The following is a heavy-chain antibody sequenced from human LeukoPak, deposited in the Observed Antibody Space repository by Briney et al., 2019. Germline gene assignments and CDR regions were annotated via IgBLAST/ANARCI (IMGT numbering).Heavy chain of an antibody. J-gene: IGHJ4*02. V-gene: IGHV4-38-2*02. CDR2: IYHSGST. CDR1: GYSISSGYY. CDR3: ARGEYQLLPTTDY. D-gene: IGHD2-2*01. Sequence: PSETLSLTCTVSGYSISSGYYWGWIRQPPGKGLEWIGSIYHSGSTYYNPSLKSRVTISVDTSKNQFSLKLSSVTAADTAVYYCARGEYQLLPTTDYWGQGTLVTVSS.